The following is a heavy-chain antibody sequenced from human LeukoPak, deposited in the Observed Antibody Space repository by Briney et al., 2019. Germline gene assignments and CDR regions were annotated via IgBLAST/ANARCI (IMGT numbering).Heavy chain of an antibody. Sequence: SETLSLTCTVSGDSISSYYWSWIRQPPGKGLEWIGFISNTGSTKYNPSLKSRLTISVDTSQNQVSLKLTSVTAADTAVYYCARSGDYGVELPLYYFDFWGQGTQVAVSS. CDR3: ARSGDYGVELPLYYFDF. CDR1: GDSISSYY. V-gene: IGHV4-59*01. D-gene: IGHD4-17*01. J-gene: IGHJ4*02. CDR2: ISNTGST.